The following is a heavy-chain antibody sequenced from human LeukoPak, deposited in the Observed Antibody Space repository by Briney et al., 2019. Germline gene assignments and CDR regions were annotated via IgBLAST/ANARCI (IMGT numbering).Heavy chain of an antibody. Sequence: GGSLRLSCAASGFTFSSYSMNWVRQAPGKGLEWVSPISSSSSYIYYADSVKGRFTISRDDAKNSLYLQMNSLRAEDTAVYYCARDLDVGAAAVFDYWGQGTLVTVSS. D-gene: IGHD6-13*01. CDR2: ISSSSSYI. CDR1: GFTFSSYS. V-gene: IGHV3-21*01. CDR3: ARDLDVGAAAVFDY. J-gene: IGHJ4*02.